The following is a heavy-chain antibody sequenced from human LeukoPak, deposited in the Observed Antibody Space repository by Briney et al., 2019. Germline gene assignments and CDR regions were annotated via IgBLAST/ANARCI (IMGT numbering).Heavy chain of an antibody. CDR2: ISGSGGST. D-gene: IGHD3-3*01. Sequence: GGSLRLSCAASGFTFSSYAMSWVRQAPGKGLVWFSAISGSGGSTYYADSVKGRFTISRDNSKNTLYLQMNSLRAEDTAVYYCANDFWSGWSAFDIWGQGTMVTVSS. CDR1: GFTFSSYA. CDR3: ANDFWSGWSAFDI. V-gene: IGHV3-23*01. J-gene: IGHJ3*02.